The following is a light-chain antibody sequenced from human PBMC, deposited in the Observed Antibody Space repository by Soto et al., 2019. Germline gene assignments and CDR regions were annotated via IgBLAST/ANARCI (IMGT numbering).Light chain of an antibody. J-gene: IGKJ4*01. CDR2: MAS. V-gene: IGKV1-5*03. CDR3: QQYNSLSSVS. Sequence: DIQLTQSPSTLSASVGDRVTITCRVSQSITNWLAWYQQKPGKAPKVLIHMASSLKSGVPSRFSGSGSGTEFTLTITSLQPDDSATYYCQQYNSLSSVSFGGGTKVDI. CDR1: QSITNW.